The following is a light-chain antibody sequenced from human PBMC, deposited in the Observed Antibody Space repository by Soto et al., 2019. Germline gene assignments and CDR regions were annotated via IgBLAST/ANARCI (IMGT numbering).Light chain of an antibody. CDR3: QQYNNLPYT. J-gene: IGKJ2*01. Sequence: DIQMTQSPSSLSASLGDRVTITCQASQAISKYLHWYHQRPGKAPILVIYDASNLEAGAPSRFSGGGSGTSFTLTINSLQPEDIGTYFCQQYNNLPYTFGQGTKLDIK. V-gene: IGKV1-33*01. CDR2: DAS. CDR1: QAISKY.